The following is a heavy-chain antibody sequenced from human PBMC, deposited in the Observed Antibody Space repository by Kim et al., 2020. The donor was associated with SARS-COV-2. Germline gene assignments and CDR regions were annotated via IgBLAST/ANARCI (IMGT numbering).Heavy chain of an antibody. Sequence: ASVKVSCKASGYTFTASYIHWVRQAPGQGLEWMGWINPITADTNYAQKFQGRVTMTRDTSISTAYMELGGLISDDTAVYYCTRLPSVLIMPVWGQGTTVTVSS. CDR3: TRLPSVLIMPV. V-gene: IGHV1-2*02. D-gene: IGHD2-8*02. CDR1: GYTFTASY. CDR2: INPITADT. J-gene: IGHJ6*02.